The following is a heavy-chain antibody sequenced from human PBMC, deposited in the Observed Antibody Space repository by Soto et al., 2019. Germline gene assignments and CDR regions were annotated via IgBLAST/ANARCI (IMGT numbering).Heavy chain of an antibody. J-gene: IGHJ6*02. D-gene: IGHD6-19*01. Sequence: GGSLRLSCAASGFTFSIYWMSWVRQAPGKGLEWVANIKQDGSEKYYVDSVKGRFTISRDNAKNSLYLQMNSLRAEDTAVYYCARAKASSGWNYYYYYGMDVWGQGTTVTVSS. V-gene: IGHV3-7*04. CDR2: IKQDGSEK. CDR1: GFTFSIYW. CDR3: ARAKASSGWNYYYYYGMDV.